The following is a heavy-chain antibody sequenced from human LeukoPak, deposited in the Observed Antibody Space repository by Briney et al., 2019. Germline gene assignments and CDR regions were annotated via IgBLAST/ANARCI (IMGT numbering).Heavy chain of an antibody. CDR3: AKDKGKSMIVVGDAFDI. CDR1: GFTFDDYA. Sequence: PGRSLRLSCAASGFTFDDYAMHWVRQAPGKGLEWVSGISWNSGSIGHADSVKGRFTISRDNAKNSLYLQMNSLRAEDMALYYCAKDKGKSMIVVGDAFDIWGQGTMVTVSS. D-gene: IGHD3-22*01. V-gene: IGHV3-9*03. CDR2: ISWNSGSI. J-gene: IGHJ3*02.